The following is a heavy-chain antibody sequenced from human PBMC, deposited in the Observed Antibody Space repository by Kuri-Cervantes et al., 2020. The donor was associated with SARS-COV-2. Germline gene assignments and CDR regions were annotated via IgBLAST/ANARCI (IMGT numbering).Heavy chain of an antibody. D-gene: IGHD3-16*01. V-gene: IGHV3-33*08. CDR1: GFTFINAW. CDR3: ARGAANYYYMDV. CDR2: IWYDGENE. Sequence: GESLKISFTASGFTFINAWMTWVRQAPGKGLEWVAVIWYDGENEYYAGPVKGRFTISRDNSKNTVSLHMNSLRAEDTAMYYCARGAANYYYMDVWGKGTTVTVSS. J-gene: IGHJ6*03.